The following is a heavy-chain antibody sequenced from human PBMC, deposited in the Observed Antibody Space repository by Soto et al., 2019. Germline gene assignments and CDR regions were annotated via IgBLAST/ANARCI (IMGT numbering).Heavy chain of an antibody. CDR1: AYRFNNYW. J-gene: IGHJ5*02. D-gene: IGHD3-22*01. V-gene: IGHV5-51*01. CDR3: ARHSRYDSSGFP. Sequence: GESLKISCKESAYRFNNYWIGWVRQMPGKGLEWMGIIYPGDSDSRYSPSFQGQVTISADKSISTAYLQWSSLKASDTAMYYCARHSRYDSSGFPWGQGTLVPSPQ. CDR2: IYPGDSDS.